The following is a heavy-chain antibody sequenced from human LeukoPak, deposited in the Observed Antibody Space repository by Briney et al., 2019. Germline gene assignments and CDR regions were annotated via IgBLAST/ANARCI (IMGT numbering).Heavy chain of an antibody. V-gene: IGHV4-59*01. CDR1: NGSISSYY. D-gene: IGHD6-19*01. CDR3: ASGIAVAGTRGDY. J-gene: IGHJ4*02. Sequence: SETLSLTCTISNGSISSYYWSWIRQPPGKGLEWIGYIYYSGSTNYNPSLKSRVTISVDTSKNQFSLKLSSVTAADTAVYYCASGIAVAGTRGDYWGQGTLVTVSS. CDR2: IYYSGST.